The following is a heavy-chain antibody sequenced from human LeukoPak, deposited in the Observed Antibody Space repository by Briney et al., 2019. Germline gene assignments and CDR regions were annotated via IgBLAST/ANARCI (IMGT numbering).Heavy chain of an antibody. J-gene: IGHJ4*02. D-gene: IGHD1-1*01. CDR2: IKEDGSEK. CDR3: ARYHWNDVAY. CDR1: GFTFSDYW. Sequence: GGSLRLSCAASGFTFSDYWMNWVLQAPGKGLEWVANIKEDGSEKYYVDSVRGRFTISRDNAKNSLYLQMNSLRAEDSAVYYCARYHWNDVAYWGQGTLVTVSS. V-gene: IGHV3-7*01.